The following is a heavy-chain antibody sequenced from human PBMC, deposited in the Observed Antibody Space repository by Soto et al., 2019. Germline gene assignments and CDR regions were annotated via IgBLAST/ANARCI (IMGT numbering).Heavy chain of an antibody. Sequence: GGFLRLSCAASGFTFDEYALTWVRQAPGKGLEWVAGINWNGGSKGYADSVKGRFTISRDNSKNTLYLQMNSLRAEDTAVYYCARDLFSTHFDYWGQGTLVTVSS. CDR3: ARDLFSTHFDY. CDR1: GFTFDEYA. CDR2: INWNGGSK. D-gene: IGHD6-13*01. J-gene: IGHJ4*02. V-gene: IGHV3-20*04.